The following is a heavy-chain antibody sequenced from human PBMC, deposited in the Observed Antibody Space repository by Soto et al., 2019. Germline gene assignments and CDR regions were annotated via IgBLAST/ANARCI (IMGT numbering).Heavy chain of an antibody. CDR2: IIPIFNST. J-gene: IGHJ4*02. D-gene: IGHD2-2*02. V-gene: IGHV1-69*06. Sequence: QVQLVQSGAEVKTPGSSLKVSCKVSGSRFSNYVISWVRQAPGHGLEWLGRIIPIFNSTKYAQSFQGRVTIPADKSTSTASLELSSLRSDDPAVYYCAREGRGKKAGYNGLVSLGYWGQGTLVTVSS. CDR3: AREGRGKKAGYNGLVSLGY. CDR1: GSRFSNYV.